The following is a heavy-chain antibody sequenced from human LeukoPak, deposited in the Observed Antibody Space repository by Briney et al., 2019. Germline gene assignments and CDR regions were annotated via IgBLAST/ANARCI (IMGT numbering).Heavy chain of an antibody. D-gene: IGHD5-18*01. CDR3: ARVRTAMAGMIDY. V-gene: IGHV4-30-2*01. Sequence: PSETLSLTCAVSGGSISSGGYSWSWIRQPPGTGLEWIGYIYHSGSTYYNPSLKSRVTISVDRSKNQFSLKLSSVTAADTAVYYCARVRTAMAGMIDYWGQGTLVTVSS. J-gene: IGHJ4*02. CDR2: IYHSGST. CDR1: GGSISSGGYS.